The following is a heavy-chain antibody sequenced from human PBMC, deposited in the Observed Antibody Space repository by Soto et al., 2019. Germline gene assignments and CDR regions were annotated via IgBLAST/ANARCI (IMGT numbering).Heavy chain of an antibody. V-gene: IGHV3-30*14. D-gene: IGHD6-19*01. J-gene: IGHJ3*01. CDR1: GLTFSDYV. CDR3: ARVRIEIAVNDALDV. Sequence: PGGSLRLSCAASGLTFSDYVIHWVRQAAGKGLEWVASMTYDGATEYYADSVKGRFTVSRDNSKRTLSLQMNSLRPNDTAVYYCARVRIEIAVNDALDVWGQGTTVTVSS. CDR2: MTYDGATE.